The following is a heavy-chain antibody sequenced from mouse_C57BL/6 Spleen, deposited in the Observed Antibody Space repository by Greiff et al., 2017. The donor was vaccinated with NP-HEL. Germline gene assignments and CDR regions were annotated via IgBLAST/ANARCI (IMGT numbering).Heavy chain of an antibody. CDR2: IDPSDSET. CDR3: ARGGYGSSYFDY. CDR1: GYTFTSYW. V-gene: IGHV1-52*01. D-gene: IGHD1-1*01. Sequence: QVQLQQPGAELVRPGSSVKLSCKASGYTFTSYWMHWVKQRPIQGLEWIGNIDPSDSETHYNQKFKDKATLTVDKSSSTAYMQLSSLTSEDSAVYYCARGGYGSSYFDYWGQGTTLTVSS. J-gene: IGHJ2*01.